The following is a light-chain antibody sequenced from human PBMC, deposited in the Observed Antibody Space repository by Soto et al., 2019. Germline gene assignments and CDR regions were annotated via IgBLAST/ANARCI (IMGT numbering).Light chain of an antibody. CDR2: GAS. V-gene: IGKV3-15*01. J-gene: IGKJ1*01. Sequence: EIVMTQSPATLSVSPGESASLSCRASESVSSNLACYQQKPGQSPRLLIFGASTRATGVPARFSGNGSETEFTLTISSLVSEDSAVYYCQQYNNWPPWTFGRGTKVEIK. CDR3: QQYNNWPPWT. CDR1: ESVSSN.